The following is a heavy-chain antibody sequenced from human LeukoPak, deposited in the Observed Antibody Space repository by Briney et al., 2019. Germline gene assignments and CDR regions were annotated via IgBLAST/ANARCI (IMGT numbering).Heavy chain of an antibody. CDR3: TRDPRHFDS. V-gene: IGHV3-11*04. J-gene: IGHJ5*01. CDR1: GFTFSDSY. D-gene: IGHD6-6*01. Sequence: GGSLRLSCAASGFTFSDSYMTWVRQAPGKGVERVAYISGSGHDINYSDSVKGRFTISRDNAKNSLYLQMSSLRVEDTAVYYCTRDPRHFDSCGQGTLVTVSS. CDR2: ISGSGHDI.